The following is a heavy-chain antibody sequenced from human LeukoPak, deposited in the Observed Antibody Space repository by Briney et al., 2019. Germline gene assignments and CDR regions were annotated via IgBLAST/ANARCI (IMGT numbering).Heavy chain of an antibody. D-gene: IGHD2/OR15-2a*01. Sequence: SETLSLTCTVSGGSISSYYWSWIRQPPGKGLGWIAYISDIGSINYNPSLKSRVTISLDTSKNQFSLKMSSVTAAATAVYYCAGHHPRNTVDFWGQGTLVTVSS. V-gene: IGHV4-59*08. J-gene: IGHJ4*02. CDR2: ISDIGSI. CDR1: GGSISSYY. CDR3: AGHHPRNTVDF.